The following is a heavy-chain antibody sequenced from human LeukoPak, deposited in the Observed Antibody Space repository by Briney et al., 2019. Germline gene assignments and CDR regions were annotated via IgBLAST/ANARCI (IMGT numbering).Heavy chain of an antibody. Sequence: GSSVKVSCKASGGTFSSYAISWVRQAPGQGLEWMGGIIPIFGAVNQAQEFQGRVTIITDESTSTAYMELSSLRSEDTAVYYCARVGYCISSNCLVGAFDIWGQGTMVTVSS. D-gene: IGHD2-2*01. CDR1: GGTFSSYA. J-gene: IGHJ3*02. CDR3: ARVGYCISSNCLVGAFDI. CDR2: IIPIFGAV. V-gene: IGHV1-69*05.